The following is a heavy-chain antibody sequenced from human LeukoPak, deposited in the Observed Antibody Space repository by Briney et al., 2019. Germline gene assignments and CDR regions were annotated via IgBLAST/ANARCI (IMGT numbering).Heavy chain of an antibody. CDR1: GFTFRSYG. V-gene: IGHV3-33*01. D-gene: IGHD2-15*01. CDR3: YTDRGSNDPIDY. J-gene: IGHJ4*02. Sequence: GRSLRLSCVASGFTFRSYGMHWVRQAPGKGLEWVAVIWHDGKNKYYADSVKGRFTISRDNSKNTLYLQMDKMRGEDTAVYYVYTDRGSNDPIDYWGQGTLVTVSS. CDR2: IWHDGKNK.